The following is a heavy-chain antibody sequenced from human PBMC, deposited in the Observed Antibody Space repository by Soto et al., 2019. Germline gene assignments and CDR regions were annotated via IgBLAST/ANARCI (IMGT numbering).Heavy chain of an antibody. Sequence: GGSLRLSCAASGLTFNSYGMHWVRQAPGKGLEWVAVISYDGSNKYYADSVKGRFTISRDNSKNTLYLQMNSLRAEDTAVYYRATHYYDSSNFDYWGQGTLVTVYS. CDR2: ISYDGSNK. V-gene: IGHV3-30*03. CDR1: GLTFNSYG. CDR3: ATHYYDSSNFDY. J-gene: IGHJ4*02. D-gene: IGHD3-22*01.